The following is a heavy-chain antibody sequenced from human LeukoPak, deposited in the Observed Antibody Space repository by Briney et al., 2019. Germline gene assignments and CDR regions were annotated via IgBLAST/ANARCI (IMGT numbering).Heavy chain of an antibody. V-gene: IGHV1-69*01. Sequence: GASVKVSCKASGGTFSSYAISWVRQAPGQGLEWMGGIIPIFGTANYAQKFQGRVTITADESTSTAYMELSSLRSEDTAVYYCARDGAYCGGDCYQYYYYYGMDVWGQGTTVTVSS. CDR1: GGTFSSYA. J-gene: IGHJ6*02. CDR3: ARDGAYCGGDCYQYYYYYGMDV. D-gene: IGHD2-21*02. CDR2: IIPIFGTA.